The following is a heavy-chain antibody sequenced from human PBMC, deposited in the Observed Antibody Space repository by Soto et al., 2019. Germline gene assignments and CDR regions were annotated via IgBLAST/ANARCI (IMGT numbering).Heavy chain of an antibody. CDR3: ARPIITYYDPGAFDI. CDR1: GGSISSYY. J-gene: IGHJ3*02. Sequence: PSEILSLTCTVSGGSISSYYWSWIRQPPGKGLEWIGYIYYSGSTNYNPPLKSRVTISVDTSKNQFSLKLSSVTAADTAVYYCARPIITYYDPGAFDIWGQGTMVTVSS. CDR2: IYYSGST. D-gene: IGHD3-16*01. V-gene: IGHV4-59*01.